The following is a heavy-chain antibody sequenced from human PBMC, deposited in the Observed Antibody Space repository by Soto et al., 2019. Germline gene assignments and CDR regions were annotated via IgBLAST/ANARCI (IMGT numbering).Heavy chain of an antibody. CDR2: IYYSGST. D-gene: IGHD3-10*01. J-gene: IGHJ5*02. V-gene: IGHV4-59*01. CDR3: ARGGVNWFDP. CDR1: GGSISSSY. Sequence: SETLSLTCTVSGGSISSSYWRWIRQPPGKGLEWIGYIYYSGSTNYNPSLKSRVTISVDTSKNQFSLKLSSVTAADTAVYYCARGGVNWFDPWGQGSLVTVSS.